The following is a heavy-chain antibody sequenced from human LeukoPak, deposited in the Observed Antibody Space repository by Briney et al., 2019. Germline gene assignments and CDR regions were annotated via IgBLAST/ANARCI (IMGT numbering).Heavy chain of an antibody. CDR1: GGSFSGYY. V-gene: IGHV4-34*01. Sequence: SETLSLTCAVYGGSFSGYYWSWICQPPGKGLEWIGEINHSGSTNYNPSLKSRVTISVDTSKNQFSLKLSSVTAADTAVYYCARAYYYDSSGYYTDDYWGQGTLVTVSS. J-gene: IGHJ4*02. CDR3: ARAYYYDSSGYYTDDY. CDR2: INHSGST. D-gene: IGHD3-22*01.